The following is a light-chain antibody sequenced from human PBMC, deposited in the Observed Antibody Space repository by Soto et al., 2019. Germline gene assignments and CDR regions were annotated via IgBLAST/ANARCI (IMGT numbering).Light chain of an antibody. CDR1: SSNVGSYKL. V-gene: IGLV2-23*02. CDR2: EVN. Sequence: QSVLTQPASVSGSPGQSITISCTGTSSNVGSYKLVSWYQQHPGKAPKLMIFEVNQRPSGVSNRFSGSKSGNTASLTISGLKVEDEADYYCCSSGGSPTYVFGTGTKLTVL. J-gene: IGLJ1*01. CDR3: CSSGGSPTYV.